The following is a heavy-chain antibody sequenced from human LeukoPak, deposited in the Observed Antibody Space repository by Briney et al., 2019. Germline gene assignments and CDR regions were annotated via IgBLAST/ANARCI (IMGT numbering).Heavy chain of an antibody. CDR1: GFTFSGYA. CDR2: ISGSGGST. J-gene: IGHJ3*02. D-gene: IGHD2-2*01. V-gene: IGHV3-23*01. CDR3: AKDMVVVPAAPGAFDI. Sequence: PGGSLRLSCAASGFTFSGYAMSWVRQAPGKGLEWVSAISGSGGSTYYADSVKGRFTISRDNSKNTLYLQMNSLRAEDTAVYYCAKDMVVVPAAPGAFDIWGQGTMVTVSS.